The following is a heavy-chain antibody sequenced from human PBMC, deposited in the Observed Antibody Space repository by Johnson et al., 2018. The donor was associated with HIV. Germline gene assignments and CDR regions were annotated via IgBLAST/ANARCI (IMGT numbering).Heavy chain of an antibody. Sequence: QVQLVESGGGVVQPGRSLRLSCAASGFTFSTYDMHWVRQAPGKGLEWVAIISYDGSEKYYADSVKGRFTISRDNSKNTLYLQMNSLRAEDTAVYYCARDILEYSSSVPDAFDIWGQGTMVTVSS. D-gene: IGHD6-6*01. CDR1: GFTFSTYD. J-gene: IGHJ3*02. CDR3: ARDILEYSSSVPDAFDI. V-gene: IGHV3-30*03. CDR2: ISYDGSEK.